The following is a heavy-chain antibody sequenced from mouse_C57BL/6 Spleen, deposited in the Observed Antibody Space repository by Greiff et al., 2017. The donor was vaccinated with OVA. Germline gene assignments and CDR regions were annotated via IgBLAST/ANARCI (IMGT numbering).Heavy chain of an antibody. Sequence: VQLKQSGAELVKPGASVKLSCTASGFNFKDYYMHWVKQRTEQGLEWIGRIDPDDGETNYDPKFQGKATITADTSSNTAYLQLSSLTSEDTAVYYCARGNYLDYWGQGTTLTVSS. CDR1: GFNFKDYY. CDR2: IDPDDGET. CDR3: ARGNYLDY. J-gene: IGHJ2*01. V-gene: IGHV14-2*01.